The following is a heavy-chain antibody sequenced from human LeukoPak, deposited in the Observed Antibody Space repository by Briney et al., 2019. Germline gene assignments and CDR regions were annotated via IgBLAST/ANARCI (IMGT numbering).Heavy chain of an antibody. V-gene: IGHV4-4*02. Sequence: SSETLSLTCAVSGGSISGRNWWNWVRQPPGEGLEWIGEIHHSGESNYNPSLKSRVTLSVDKSTNQFSLKLSSVTAADTAIYYCARDSPAYCSGNNCYNWYFDLWGRGILITVSS. D-gene: IGHD2-15*01. CDR2: IHHSGES. CDR3: ARDSPAYCSGNNCYNWYFDL. J-gene: IGHJ2*01. CDR1: GGSISGRNW.